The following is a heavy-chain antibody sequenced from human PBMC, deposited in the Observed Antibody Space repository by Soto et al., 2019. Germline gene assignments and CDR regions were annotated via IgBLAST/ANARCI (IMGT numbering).Heavy chain of an antibody. D-gene: IGHD6-25*01. CDR1: GYTFTAYW. J-gene: IGHJ3*02. Sequence: PGESLKISCKGSGYTFTAYWIGWVRQMPGKGLEWMGIIYPGDSDTRYSPSFQGQVTISADKSITTAYLQWSSLKASDTAMFYCARGGYSGNSKDPFYIWGPGTMVT. CDR3: ARGGYSGNSKDPFYI. CDR2: IYPGDSDT. V-gene: IGHV5-51*01.